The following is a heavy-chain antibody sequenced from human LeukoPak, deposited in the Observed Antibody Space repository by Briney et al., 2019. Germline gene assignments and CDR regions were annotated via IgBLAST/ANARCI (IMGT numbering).Heavy chain of an antibody. CDR3: FRANTFGGVIAQLEY. CDR1: GYSISSGYY. V-gene: IGHV4-38-2*01. Sequence: PSETLSLTCAVSGYSISSGYYWGWIRQPPGKGLEWIGNLHHSGRTYFHSSLKSRVTISVDTSKNQLSLKLSSVTAADTAVYYCFRANTFGGVIAQLEYWGQGTLVAVDS. D-gene: IGHD3-16*02. CDR2: LHHSGRT. J-gene: IGHJ4*02.